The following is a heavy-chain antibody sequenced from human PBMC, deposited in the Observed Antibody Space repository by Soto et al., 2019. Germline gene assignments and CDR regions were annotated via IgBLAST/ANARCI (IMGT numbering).Heavy chain of an antibody. D-gene: IGHD3-10*01. CDR1: GGSLTNYG. CDR2: IIPVFGTA. V-gene: IGHV1-69*12. J-gene: IGHJ6*02. Sequence: QVQLVQSGAEVKKTGSSVKVSCKASGGSLTNYGVRWVRQAPGQGLEWMGGIIPVFGTANYALKFQGRVTIAADESKSTVFMDVRSLRSEDTALYYCARGDATKLGITNYDGMDVWGQGTTVTVSS. CDR3: ARGDATKLGITNYDGMDV.